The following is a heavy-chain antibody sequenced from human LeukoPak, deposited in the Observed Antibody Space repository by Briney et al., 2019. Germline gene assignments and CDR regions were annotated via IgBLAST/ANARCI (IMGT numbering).Heavy chain of an antibody. J-gene: IGHJ3*02. CDR3: ASPGIGAFDI. Sequence: SETLSLTCTVSGGSITSRNYFWGWIRQPPGKGLEWIGSIYYSGTTSYNPSLKSRVTISVDTSKNQFSLKLRSVTAADTAVYYCASPGIGAFDIWGQGTMVTVSS. D-gene: IGHD6-13*01. CDR2: IYYSGTT. V-gene: IGHV4-39*01. CDR1: GGSITSRNYF.